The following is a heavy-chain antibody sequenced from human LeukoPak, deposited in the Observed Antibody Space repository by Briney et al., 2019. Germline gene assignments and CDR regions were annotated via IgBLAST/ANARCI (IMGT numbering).Heavy chain of an antibody. CDR1: GFTFSSYE. J-gene: IGHJ4*02. Sequence: PGGSLRLSCAASGFTFSSYEMNWVRQAPGKGLEWVSYISSSGSTIYYADSVKGRFTISRDNAKNSLYLQMNSLRAEDTAVYYCARSERVYYYDSSGYYCFDYWGQGTLVTVSS. CDR2: ISSSGSTI. D-gene: IGHD3-22*01. V-gene: IGHV3-48*03. CDR3: ARSERVYYYDSSGYYCFDY.